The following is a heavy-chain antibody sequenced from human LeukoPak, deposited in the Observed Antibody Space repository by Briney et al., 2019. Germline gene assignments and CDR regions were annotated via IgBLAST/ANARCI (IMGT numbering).Heavy chain of an antibody. CDR3: ARSRDGEDFDY. J-gene: IGHJ4*02. D-gene: IGHD5-24*01. CDR1: GVTVSSNY. Sequence: SGRSLRLSCAAPGVTVSSNYMSWVRQAPGKGLEWVSLIYTGDGTYYADSVKGRFTISRDISKNTLYLQMNSLRAEDTAVYYCARSRDGEDFDYWGQGTLVTVSS. CDR2: IYTGDGT. V-gene: IGHV3-53*01.